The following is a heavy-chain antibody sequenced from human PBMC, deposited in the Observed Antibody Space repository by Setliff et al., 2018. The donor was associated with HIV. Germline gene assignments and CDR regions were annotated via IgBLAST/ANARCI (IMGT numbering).Heavy chain of an antibody. V-gene: IGHV4-61*01. CDR2: ISYSGST. Sequence: PSETLSLTCTVFGGSINSDSYYWSWIRQPPGEGLEWIGYISYSGSTTYNPSLKSRVTISLDTSKNQFSLKVNSVTAADTAVYFCARDSFTVDYFMDVWGKGTPVTVS. D-gene: IGHD3-10*01. CDR1: GGSINSDSYY. J-gene: IGHJ6*03. CDR3: ARDSFTVDYFMDV.